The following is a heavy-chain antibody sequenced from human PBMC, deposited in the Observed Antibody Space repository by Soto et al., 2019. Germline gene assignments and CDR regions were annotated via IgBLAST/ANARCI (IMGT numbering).Heavy chain of an antibody. V-gene: IGHV4-59*01. J-gene: IGHJ4*02. CDR1: GTSTRSSY. Sequence: QVQLQESGPGLVKPSETLSLTCTVSGTSTRSSYWSWIRQPPGMGLEWIGYVSYSGSPNYNPSLKCRVTISVDTSKHLFSLKLSSLTAPDTAIYYCARASSGYTSSSCYWGQGTLVTVSS. D-gene: IGHD6-13*01. CDR3: ARASSGYTSSSCY. CDR2: VSYSGSP.